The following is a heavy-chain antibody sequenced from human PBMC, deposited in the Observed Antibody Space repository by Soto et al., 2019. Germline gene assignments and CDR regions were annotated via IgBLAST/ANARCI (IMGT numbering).Heavy chain of an antibody. CDR3: ARATLNYYDSSGSPGPLFDY. V-gene: IGHV4-59*12. CDR1: GGSISGYY. Sequence: SETLSLTCTVSGGSISGYYWSWIRQPPGKGLEWIGYIYYSGSTYYNPSLKSRVTISVDTSKNQFSLKLSSVTAADTAVYYCARATLNYYDSSGSPGPLFDYWGQGTLVTVSS. J-gene: IGHJ4*02. D-gene: IGHD3-22*01. CDR2: IYYSGST.